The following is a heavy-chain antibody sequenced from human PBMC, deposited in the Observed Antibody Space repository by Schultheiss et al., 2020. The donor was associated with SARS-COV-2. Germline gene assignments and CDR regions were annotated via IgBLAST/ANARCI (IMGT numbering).Heavy chain of an antibody. Sequence: ASVKVSCKASGYTFTGYYMHWVRQAPGQGLEWMGWISAYNGNTNYAQKLQGRVTMTTDTSTSTAYMELSRLRSDDTAVYYCAREEHGTIDIWGQGTMVTVSS. CDR3: AREEHGTIDI. V-gene: IGHV1-18*04. J-gene: IGHJ3*02. CDR1: GYTFTGYY. CDR2: ISAYNGNT. D-gene: IGHD1/OR15-1a*01.